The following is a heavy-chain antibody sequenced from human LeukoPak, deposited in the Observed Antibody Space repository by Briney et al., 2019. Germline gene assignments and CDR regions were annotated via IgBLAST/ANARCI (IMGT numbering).Heavy chain of an antibody. Sequence: PGGSLRLSCAASGFTFSNFAMSWVRQAPGKGLESVSLISGSGGSTYNADSVKGRFTISRDNSKNTLYLQLNSLRAEDTAIYYCAKDYSTITTFNTRLFDCWGQGTLVTVSS. J-gene: IGHJ4*02. D-gene: IGHD2/OR15-2a*01. CDR2: ISGSGGST. V-gene: IGHV3-23*01. CDR3: AKDYSTITTFNTRLFDC. CDR1: GFTFSNFA.